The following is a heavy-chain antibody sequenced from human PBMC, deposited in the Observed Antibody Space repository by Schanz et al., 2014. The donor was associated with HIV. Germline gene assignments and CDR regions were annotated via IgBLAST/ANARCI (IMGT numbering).Heavy chain of an antibody. J-gene: IGHJ4*02. Sequence: VQLVESGGGLVKPGGSLSLSCVASGFTFGDHYMTWIRQAPGKGLECVAVISYDGSNEYYADSVKGRFTISRDNSKNTLYLQMNSLRSDDTAVYYCARGRSSAWYDYWGPGTLVTVSS. D-gene: IGHD6-13*01. V-gene: IGHV3-30*03. CDR2: ISYDGSNE. CDR3: ARGRSSAWYDY. CDR1: GFTFGDHY.